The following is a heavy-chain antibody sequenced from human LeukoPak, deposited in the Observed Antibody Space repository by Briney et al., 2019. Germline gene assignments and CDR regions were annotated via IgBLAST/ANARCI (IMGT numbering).Heavy chain of an antibody. V-gene: IGHV1-2*02. CDR2: INPNSGGT. D-gene: IGHD6-13*01. CDR1: GYTFTGYY. CDR3: ARAIAAAGTDWFDP. J-gene: IGHJ5*02. Sequence: GASVKVSCKASGYTFTGYYMHWVLQAPGQGLEWMGWINPNSGGTNYAQKFQGRVTMTRDTSISTAYMELSRLRSDDTAVYYCARAIAAAGTDWFDPWGQGTLVTVSS.